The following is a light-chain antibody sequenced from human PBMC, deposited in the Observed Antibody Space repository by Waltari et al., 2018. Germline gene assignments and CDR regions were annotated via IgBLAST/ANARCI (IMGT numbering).Light chain of an antibody. J-gene: IGKJ2*01. V-gene: IGKV1-39*01. CDR2: AAS. CDR3: QQSYSIPYT. Sequence: DIQMTQSPSSLSASVGDRVTITCRASQSISTYLNWYQQIPGKAPKLLIYAASSLQSGVPSRFSGSGSGTDFTLTISSLQPEDFATFYCQQSYSIPYTFGQGTNLEIK. CDR1: QSISTY.